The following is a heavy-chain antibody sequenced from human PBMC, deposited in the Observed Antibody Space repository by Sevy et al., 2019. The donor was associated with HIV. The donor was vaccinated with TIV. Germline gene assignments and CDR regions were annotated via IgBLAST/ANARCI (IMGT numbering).Heavy chain of an antibody. CDR3: ARGFEYSSSSEYYYGMDV. J-gene: IGHJ6*02. V-gene: IGHV3-11*01. Sequence: GGSLRLSCAASGFTFSDYYMSWIRQAPGKGLEWVSYISSSGSTIYYADSVKGRFTISRDNAKNSLYLQMNSLRAEDTAVSYCARGFEYSSSSEYYYGMDVWGQGTTVTVSS. CDR2: ISSSGSTI. CDR1: GFTFSDYY. D-gene: IGHD6-6*01.